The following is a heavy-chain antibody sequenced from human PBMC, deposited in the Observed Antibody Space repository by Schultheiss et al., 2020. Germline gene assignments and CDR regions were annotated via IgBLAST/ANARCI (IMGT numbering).Heavy chain of an antibody. CDR1: GFSLSTSGVG. V-gene: IGHV2-5*01. J-gene: IGHJ5*02. CDR3: AHSNGSYHVLDWFDP. Sequence: SGPTLVKPTQTLTLTCTFSGFSLSTSGVGVGWIRQPPGKALEWLALIYWNDDKRYSPSLKSRLTITKDTSKNQVVLTMTNMDPVDTATYYCAHSNGSYHVLDWFDPWGQGTLVTVSS. CDR2: IYWNDDK. D-gene: IGHD1-26*01.